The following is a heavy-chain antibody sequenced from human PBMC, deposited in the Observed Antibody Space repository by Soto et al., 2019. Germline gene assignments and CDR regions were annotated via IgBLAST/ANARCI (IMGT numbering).Heavy chain of an antibody. CDR3: ARAKAPLYSSSWYWFDP. CDR1: CGSIRSYY. Sequence: SHTLSLTYTVSCGSIRSYYWSWILQPPGKGLEWIGYIYYSGSTNYNPSLKSRVTISVDTSKNQFSLKLSSVTAADTAVYYCARAKAPLYSSSWYWFDPWGQGTLVTVS. D-gene: IGHD6-13*01. V-gene: IGHV4-59*08. J-gene: IGHJ5*02. CDR2: IYYSGST.